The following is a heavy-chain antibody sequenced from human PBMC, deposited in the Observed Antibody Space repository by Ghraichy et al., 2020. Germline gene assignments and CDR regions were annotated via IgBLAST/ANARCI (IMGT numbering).Heavy chain of an antibody. D-gene: IGHD6-13*01. CDR1: GYTFTSYG. CDR2: ISAYNGNT. CDR3: ARDRAAAGVRTCDY. Sequence: ASVKVSCKASGYTFTSYGISWVRQAPGQGLEWMRWISAYNGNTNYAQKLQGRVTMTTDTSTSTAYMELRSLRSDDTAVYYCARDRAAAGVRTCDYWGQGTLVTVSS. V-gene: IGHV1-18*01. J-gene: IGHJ4*02.